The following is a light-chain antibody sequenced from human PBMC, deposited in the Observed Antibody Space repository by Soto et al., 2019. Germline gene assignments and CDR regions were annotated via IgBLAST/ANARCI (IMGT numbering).Light chain of an antibody. Sequence: IQLTQSPTTLPASVGDSVTLTGRASESLSNWLAWYQQRPGTAPNLLIYHASILETAVPSRVSGNGAGTEFTLTINSRQPGDFATYYCQQYRTYAFGQGSRVAIK. CDR1: ESLSNW. J-gene: IGKJ1*01. CDR3: QQYRTYA. V-gene: IGKV1-5*01. CDR2: HAS.